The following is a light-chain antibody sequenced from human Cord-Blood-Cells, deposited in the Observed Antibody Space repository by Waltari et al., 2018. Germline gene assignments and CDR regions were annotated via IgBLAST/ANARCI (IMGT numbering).Light chain of an antibody. Sequence: DIQMTQSPSSLSASVGDRVTITCRASYSISSHLNWYQQKPGKAPKQLIYAASSLQSGVPSRFSGSGSETDFTRTIRSLQPEDFAPYYCQQSYSTPYTVGQVTKLEIK. CDR2: AAS. CDR3: QQSYSTPYT. V-gene: IGKV1-39*01. J-gene: IGKJ2*01. CDR1: YSISSH.